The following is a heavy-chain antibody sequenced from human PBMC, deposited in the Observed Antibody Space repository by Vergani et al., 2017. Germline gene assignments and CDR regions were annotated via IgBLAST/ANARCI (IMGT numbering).Heavy chain of an antibody. CDR1: GGSFSGYY. CDR2: ISHSGST. Sequence: QVQLQQWGAGLLKPSETLSLTCAVYGGSFSGYYWSWIRQPPGKGLECIGEISHSGSTNYNPSLKSRVTISVDTSKNQLSLKLSSVTAADTAVYYCARAGLIAVAGYFDYWGQGTLVTVSS. D-gene: IGHD6-19*01. J-gene: IGHJ4*02. V-gene: IGHV4-34*01. CDR3: ARAGLIAVAGYFDY.